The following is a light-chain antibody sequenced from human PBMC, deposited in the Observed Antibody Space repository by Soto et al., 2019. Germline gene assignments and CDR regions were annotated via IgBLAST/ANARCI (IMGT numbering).Light chain of an antibody. CDR3: QQYDNLPIT. V-gene: IGKV1-33*01. CDR1: QAISNY. Sequence: DIQMTQSPSSLSASVGDRVTITCQASQAISNYLNWYQQKPGKAPKLLIHDASTLETGVPSRFSGSGSGTDFTFTISSLQPEDIATYYCQQYDNLPITFGGGTKVEIK. J-gene: IGKJ4*01. CDR2: DAS.